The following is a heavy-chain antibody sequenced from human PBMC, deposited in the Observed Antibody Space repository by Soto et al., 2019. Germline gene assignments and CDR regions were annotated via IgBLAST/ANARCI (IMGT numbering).Heavy chain of an antibody. CDR2: ISYDGSNK. CDR3: ARALGKYSSSWYRGFDY. D-gene: IGHD6-13*01. J-gene: IGHJ4*02. Sequence: GGSLRLSCAASGFTFSSYAMHWVRQAPGKGLEWVAVISYDGSNKYYADSVKGRFTISRDNSKNTLYLQMNSLRAEDTAVYYCARALGKYSSSWYRGFDYWGQGTLVTVSS. V-gene: IGHV3-30-3*01. CDR1: GFTFSSYA.